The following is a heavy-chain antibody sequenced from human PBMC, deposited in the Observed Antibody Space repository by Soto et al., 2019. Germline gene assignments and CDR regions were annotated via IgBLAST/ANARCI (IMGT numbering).Heavy chain of an antibody. CDR3: VRDSPAIPAAMTEYYDGMDV. CDR2: ISAYNGNT. V-gene: IGHV1-18*01. Sequence: VAPVEVWSKAPGYTFTSRCTSRERLAPKHMPESMGWISAYNGNTNYAQKLQGRVTMTTDTSTSTAYMELRSLRSDDTAVYYCVRDSPAIPAAMTEYYDGMDVWGQGATLTVSS. J-gene: IGHJ6*02. CDR1: GYTFTSRC. D-gene: IGHD2-2*01.